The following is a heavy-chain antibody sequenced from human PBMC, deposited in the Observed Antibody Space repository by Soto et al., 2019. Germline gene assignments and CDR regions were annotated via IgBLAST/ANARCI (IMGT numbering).Heavy chain of an antibody. CDR3: ARGPGCTNGVCYKRWFDP. V-gene: IGHV1-8*01. CDR2: MNPNSGNT. Sequence: SVKVSCKASGYTFTSYDINWVRQATGQGLEWMGWMNPNSGNTGYAQKFQGRVTMTRNTSISTAYMELSSLRSEDTAVYYCARGPGCTNGVCYKRWFDPWGQGTLVTVSS. D-gene: IGHD2-8*01. CDR1: GYTFTSYD. J-gene: IGHJ5*02.